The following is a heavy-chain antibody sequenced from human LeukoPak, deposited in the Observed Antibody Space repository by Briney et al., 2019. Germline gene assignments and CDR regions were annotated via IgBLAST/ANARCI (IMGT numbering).Heavy chain of an antibody. J-gene: IGHJ4*02. CDR2: IYYSGST. D-gene: IGHD3-22*01. Sequence: SETLSLTCIVSGGSISSHYWSWIRQPPGKGLEYIGYIYYSGSTNYNPSLKSPVTISLDTSKNHFSLNLTSVTAADTAVYYCARRSGVLDSRDSRYYFDHWGQGTLVTVSS. V-gene: IGHV4-59*11. CDR3: ARRSGVLDSRDSRYYFDH. CDR1: GGSISSHY.